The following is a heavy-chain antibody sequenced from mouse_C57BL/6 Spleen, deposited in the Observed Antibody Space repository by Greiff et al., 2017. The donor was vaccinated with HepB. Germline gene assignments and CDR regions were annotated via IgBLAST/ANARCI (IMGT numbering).Heavy chain of an antibody. CDR2: INPSTGGT. D-gene: IGHD1-1*01. CDR1: GYSFTGYY. V-gene: IGHV1-42*01. CDR3: ARFPSYYYGNDGAWYFDV. J-gene: IGHJ1*03. Sequence: VQLQQSGPELVKPGASVKISCKASGYSFTGYYMNWVKQSPEKSLEWIGEINPSTGGTTYNQKFKAKATLTVDKSSSTAYMQLKSLTSEDSALYYCARFPSYYYGNDGAWYFDVWGTGTTVTVSS.